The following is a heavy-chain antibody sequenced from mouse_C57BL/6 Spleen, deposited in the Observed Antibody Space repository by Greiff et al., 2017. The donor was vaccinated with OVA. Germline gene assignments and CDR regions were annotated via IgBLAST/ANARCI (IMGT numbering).Heavy chain of an antibody. CDR2: ISDGGSYT. Sequence: EVMLVESRGGLVKPGGSLKLSCAASGFTFSSYAMSWVRQTPEKRLEWVATISDGGSYTYYPDNVKGRFTISRDNAKNNLYLQMSHLKSEDTAMYYCAREGRGTWYFDVWGTGTTVTVSS. D-gene: IGHD2-14*01. V-gene: IGHV5-4*01. CDR3: AREGRGTWYFDV. CDR1: GFTFSSYA. J-gene: IGHJ1*03.